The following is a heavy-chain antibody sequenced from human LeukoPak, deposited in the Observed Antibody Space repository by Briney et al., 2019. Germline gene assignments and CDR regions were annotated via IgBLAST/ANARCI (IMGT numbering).Heavy chain of an antibody. CDR1: GGSISSYY. CDR2: IYYSGST. Sequence: PSETLSLTCTVSGGSISSYYWSWIRQPPGKGLEWIGYIYYSGSTNYNPSLKSRVTISVDTSKNQFSLKLSSVTAADTAVYYCARAYGSGSYIWFDPWGQGTLVTVSS. D-gene: IGHD3-10*01. CDR3: ARAYGSGSYIWFDP. V-gene: IGHV4-59*01. J-gene: IGHJ5*02.